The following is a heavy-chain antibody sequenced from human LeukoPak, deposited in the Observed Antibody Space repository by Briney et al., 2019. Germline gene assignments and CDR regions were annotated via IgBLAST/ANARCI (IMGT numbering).Heavy chain of an antibody. J-gene: IGHJ4*02. V-gene: IGHV3-48*03. Sequence: GGSLRLSCAASGFIFSNYEMNWVRQAPGKGLEWVSYINRGGGIAYYVDSVKGRFTISRDNAKNSLYLQMNSLRAEDTAVYYCARVIGSSFSFDYWGQGTLVTVSS. CDR1: GFIFSNYE. D-gene: IGHD6-13*01. CDR2: INRGGGIA. CDR3: ARVIGSSFSFDY.